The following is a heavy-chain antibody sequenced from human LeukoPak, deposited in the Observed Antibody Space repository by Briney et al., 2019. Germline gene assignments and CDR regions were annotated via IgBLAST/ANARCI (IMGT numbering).Heavy chain of an antibody. CDR3: ARGAYFDPIYFDY. Sequence: SETLSLTCSVSAGSISSSSWWSWVRQSPVKGLEWIGEIYLYGTTNYNPSLKSRVTISVDRSKNQFSLKLSSVTAADTAVYYCARGAYFDPIYFDYWGQGTLVTVSS. CDR1: AGSISSSSW. V-gene: IGHV4-4*02. J-gene: IGHJ4*02. CDR2: IYLYGTT. D-gene: IGHD3-9*01.